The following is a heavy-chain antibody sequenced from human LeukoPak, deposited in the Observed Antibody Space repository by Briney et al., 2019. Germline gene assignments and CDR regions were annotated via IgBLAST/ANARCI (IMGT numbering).Heavy chain of an antibody. J-gene: IGHJ6*03. CDR1: GFTFSSYS. V-gene: IGHV3-21*04. CDR3: ARDNGGTAMAYYYYYYMDV. Sequence: PGGSLRLSCAASGFTFSSYSMNWVRQAPGKGLEWVSSISSSSSYIYYADSVKGRFTISRDNAKNSLYPQMNSLRAEDTAVYYCARDNGGTAMAYYYYYYMDVWGKGTTVTISS. CDR2: ISSSSSYI. D-gene: IGHD5-18*01.